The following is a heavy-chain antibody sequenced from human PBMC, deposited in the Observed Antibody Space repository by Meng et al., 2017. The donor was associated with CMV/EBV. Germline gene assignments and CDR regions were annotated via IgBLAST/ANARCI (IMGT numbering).Heavy chain of an antibody. J-gene: IGHJ5*02. Sequence: GESLKISCAASGFTFSSYSMNWVRQAPGKGLEWVSSISSSSYIYYADSVKGRFTISRDNAKNSLYLQMNSLRAEDTAVYYCARDYDDFWSGYRYNWFDPWGQGTLVTVSS. CDR3: ARDYDDFWSGYRYNWFDP. CDR2: ISSSSYI. V-gene: IGHV3-21*01. CDR1: GFTFSSYS. D-gene: IGHD3-3*01.